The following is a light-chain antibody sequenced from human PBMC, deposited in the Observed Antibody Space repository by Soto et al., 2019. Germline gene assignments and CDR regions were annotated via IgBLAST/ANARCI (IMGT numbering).Light chain of an antibody. CDR1: QSVSSY. Sequence: EIGVTQSPATLSLSPGDRATLSCRASQSVSSYLAWYQQKPGQAPRLLIYDASTRATGIPARFSGSGSGTDFTLTISSLEPEDFAVYYCQQRSNWQGATFGGGTKVDIK. J-gene: IGKJ4*01. V-gene: IGKV3-11*01. CDR3: QQRSNWQGAT. CDR2: DAS.